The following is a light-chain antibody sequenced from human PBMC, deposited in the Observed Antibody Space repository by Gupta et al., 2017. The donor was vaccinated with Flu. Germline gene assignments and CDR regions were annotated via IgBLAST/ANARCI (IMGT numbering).Light chain of an antibody. V-gene: IGKV3-15*01. Sequence: EVVMTQSPASLSVSQGERATLSCRASQSFSRHLAWYQQKPGQAPRLLIYDTSTRATGVPARFIGSGSGTEFTLTISSLQSEDFAVYYCQQYTNWPLTFGGGTKVEIK. CDR3: QQYTNWPLT. CDR1: QSFSRH. CDR2: DTS. J-gene: IGKJ4*01.